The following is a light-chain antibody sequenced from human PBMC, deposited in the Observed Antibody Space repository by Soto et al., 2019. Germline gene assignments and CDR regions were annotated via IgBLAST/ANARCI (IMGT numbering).Light chain of an antibody. CDR1: QSISTH. Sequence: DIQMTQSPSSLSASVGDRVTVTCRASQSISTHLNWYQQKPGKAPNLLISEASTLHRGVPSRFSGSGSGTDFTLTISSLQPDDSATYFCQQSYSTPPYTFGQGTKLEIK. CDR3: QQSYSTPPYT. CDR2: EAS. V-gene: IGKV1-39*01. J-gene: IGKJ2*01.